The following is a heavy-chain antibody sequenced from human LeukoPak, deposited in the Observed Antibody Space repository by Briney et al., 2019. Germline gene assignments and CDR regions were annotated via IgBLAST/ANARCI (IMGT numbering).Heavy chain of an antibody. D-gene: IGHD6-19*01. J-gene: IGHJ4*02. Sequence: SETLSLTCTVPGGSISSFFWNWIRQSPGKGLEWIAYISDTGSTNSHPSLKSRVTISIDTSRNQFSLKLTSVTAADTAIYYCARSSRWYGNFDYWGQGMSVTVSS. CDR2: ISDTGST. CDR1: GGSISSFF. CDR3: ARSSRWYGNFDY. V-gene: IGHV4-59*08.